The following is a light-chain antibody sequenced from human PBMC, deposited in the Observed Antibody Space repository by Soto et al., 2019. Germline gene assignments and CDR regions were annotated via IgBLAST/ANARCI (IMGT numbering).Light chain of an antibody. CDR2: DAS. J-gene: IGKJ1*01. CDR1: QSISSW. CDR3: QHYNSYSEA. Sequence: DIQMTQSPSTLSASVGDRVTITCRASQSISSWLAWYQQKPGKAPKLLIYDASSLESGVPSRFSGSASGTEFTLTISSLQPDDSATYYCQHYNSYSEAFGQGTMVDIK. V-gene: IGKV1-5*01.